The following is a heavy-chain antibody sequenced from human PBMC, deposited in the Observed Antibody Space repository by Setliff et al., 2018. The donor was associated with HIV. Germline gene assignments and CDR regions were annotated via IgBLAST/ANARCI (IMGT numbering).Heavy chain of an antibody. Sequence: ASEILSLTCSVYGGSISRGGRYWGWIRQHPGRGLEWLGYVYYTGESFYKPSLGGRVTILQDKSKNQFSLELRSVTAADTAVYYCASATVGGASPFDSWGPGTLVTVSS. CDR2: VYYTGES. D-gene: IGHD4-4*01. J-gene: IGHJ4*02. V-gene: IGHV4-31*03. CDR1: GGSISRGGRY. CDR3: ASATVGGASPFDS.